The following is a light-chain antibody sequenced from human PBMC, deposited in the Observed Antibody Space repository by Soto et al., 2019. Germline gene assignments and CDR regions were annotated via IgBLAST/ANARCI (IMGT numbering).Light chain of an antibody. CDR1: QSLSSKT. CDR2: ATS. V-gene: IGKV3-20*01. CDR3: QHYGSAPRA. J-gene: IGKJ1*01. Sequence: EIVLTQSPGTLSLSPGERATLSCRASQSLSSKTLAWYQQKPGQTPRLLIYATSSRATGIPDRFSGSGSGTDFTLTISRLEPEDFAVYYCQHYGSAPRAFGQGTKVEIK.